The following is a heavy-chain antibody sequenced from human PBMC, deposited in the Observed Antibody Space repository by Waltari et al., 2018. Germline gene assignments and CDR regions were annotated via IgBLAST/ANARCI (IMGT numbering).Heavy chain of an antibody. CDR3: ARGYSSSWYSPPIDY. CDR1: GFTFSSYE. CDR2: ISSSGSTI. Sequence: EVQLVESGGGLVQPGGSLRLSCAASGFTFSSYEMNWVRQAPGKGLEWVSYISSSGSTIYYADSVKGRFTISRDNAKNSLYLQMNSLRAKDTAVYYCARGYSSSWYSPPIDYWGQGTLVTVSS. D-gene: IGHD6-13*01. J-gene: IGHJ4*02. V-gene: IGHV3-48*03.